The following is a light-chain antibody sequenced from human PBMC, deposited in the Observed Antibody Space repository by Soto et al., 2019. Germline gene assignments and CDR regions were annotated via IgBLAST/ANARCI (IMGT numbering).Light chain of an antibody. CDR2: GSN. Sequence: QSVLTQPPSVSGAPGQTVTISCTGSSCNIGAGYGVHWYQQLPGAVPKLIIYGSNHRPSGVPDRISGSKSGTSATLAITGRQAEDEADYYCQSYDNSLSGGVFGGGTKLTVL. CDR1: SCNIGAGYG. J-gene: IGLJ3*02. V-gene: IGLV1-40*01. CDR3: QSYDNSLSGGV.